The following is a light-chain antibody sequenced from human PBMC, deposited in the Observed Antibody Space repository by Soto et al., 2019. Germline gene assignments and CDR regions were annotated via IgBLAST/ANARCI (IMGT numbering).Light chain of an antibody. CDR2: EVS. Sequence: QSALTQPASVSGSPGQSITISCTGTSSDVGAYNYVSWYQRHPGKAPKLMIYEVSNRPSGVSDRFSGSKSGNTASLTISGLHAEDEADYYCSSYTSSSTLGVFGGGTKLTVL. V-gene: IGLV2-14*01. J-gene: IGLJ3*02. CDR1: SSDVGAYNY. CDR3: SSYTSSSTLGV.